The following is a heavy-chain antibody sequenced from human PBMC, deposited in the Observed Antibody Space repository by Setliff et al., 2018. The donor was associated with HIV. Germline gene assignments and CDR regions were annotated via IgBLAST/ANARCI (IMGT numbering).Heavy chain of an antibody. CDR3: ARAAGYQLLG. J-gene: IGHJ4*02. V-gene: IGHV1-18*01. D-gene: IGHD1-1*01. Sequence: GASVKVSCKTSGYTFTNYGISWVRQTPRQGLEWMGWINAHNGNIKHAQKFQGRVTVTTDTSTSTGYMELKSLTSDDTAVYYCARAAGYQLLGWGQGTLVTVSS. CDR1: GYTFTNYG. CDR2: INAHNGNI.